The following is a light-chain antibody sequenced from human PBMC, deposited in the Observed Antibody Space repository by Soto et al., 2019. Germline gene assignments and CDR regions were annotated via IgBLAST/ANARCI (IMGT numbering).Light chain of an antibody. J-gene: IGLJ1*01. CDR3: QSYDSSLSGYV. V-gene: IGLV1-40*01. CDR2: GNS. Sequence: QSVLTQPPSVSGAPGQRVTISCTGSSSNIGAGYDVHWYQQLPGTAPKLLIYGNSNRPSGVPDRFSDSKSGTSASLAITGLQAEDEADYYCQSYDSSLSGYVFGTGTNVTV. CDR1: SSNIGAGYD.